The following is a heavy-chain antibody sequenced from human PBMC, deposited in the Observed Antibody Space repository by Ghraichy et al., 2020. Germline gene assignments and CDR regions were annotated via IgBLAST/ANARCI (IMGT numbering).Heavy chain of an antibody. J-gene: IGHJ4*02. D-gene: IGHD3-10*01. Sequence: GGSLRLSCAASGFTFSSYAMSWVRQAPGKGLEWVSAISGSGGSTYYADSVKGRFTISRDNSKNTLYLQMNSLRAEDTAVYYCAKGPRRRGGSGSYYNGSPDYWGQGTLVTVSS. V-gene: IGHV3-23*01. CDR3: AKGPRRRGGSGSYYNGSPDY. CDR2: ISGSGGST. CDR1: GFTFSSYA.